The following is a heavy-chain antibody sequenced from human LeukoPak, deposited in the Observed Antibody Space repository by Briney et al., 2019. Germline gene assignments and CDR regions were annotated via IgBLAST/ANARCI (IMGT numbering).Heavy chain of an antibody. J-gene: IGHJ1*01. D-gene: IGHD1-26*01. CDR3: ASKEL. CDR1: GFAFSTYS. V-gene: IGHV3-21*01. Sequence: PGGSLRLSCAASGFAFSTYSMNWVRQAPGKGLEWVSSISGNSNYIFYADSVKGRFTISRDNAKNSLDLHMNSLRAEDTAVYYCASKELGGQGTLVTVSS. CDR2: ISGNSNYI.